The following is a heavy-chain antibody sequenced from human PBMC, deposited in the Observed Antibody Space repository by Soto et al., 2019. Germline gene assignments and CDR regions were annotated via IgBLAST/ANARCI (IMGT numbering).Heavy chain of an antibody. CDR1: EFTFSSYA. D-gene: IGHD3-16*01. CDR3: ARESGGAFDY. CDR2: IWYDESNK. Sequence: GGSLRLSCAASEFTFSSYAMHWVRQAPGKGLEWVAVIWYDESNKYYADSVKSRFTISRDNSKNALYLQMNSLRAEDTAVYYCARESGGAFDYWGQGTLVTVSS. V-gene: IGHV3-33*01. J-gene: IGHJ4*02.